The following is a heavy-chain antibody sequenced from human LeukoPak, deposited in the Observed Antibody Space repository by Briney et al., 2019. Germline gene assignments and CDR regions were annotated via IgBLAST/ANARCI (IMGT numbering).Heavy chain of an antibody. D-gene: IGHD5-12*01. Sequence: ASVKVSCKASGYTFVGYYLHWVRQAPGQGLEWMAWIDPYTGNTHYAQKFQGKITVTRDTSVSTTYMELSWLTSDDTARYYCAREYSASEHWGQGTLVTVSS. V-gene: IGHV1-2*02. CDR1: GYTFVGYY. CDR2: IDPYTGNT. CDR3: AREYSASEH. J-gene: IGHJ4*02.